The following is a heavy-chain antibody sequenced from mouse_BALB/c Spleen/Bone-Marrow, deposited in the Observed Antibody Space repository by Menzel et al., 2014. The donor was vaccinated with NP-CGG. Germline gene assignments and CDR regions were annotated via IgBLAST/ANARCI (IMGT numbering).Heavy chain of an antibody. CDR1: GVSLTGYG. CDR3: ARDSFLITRALDY. D-gene: IGHD2-4*01. CDR2: IWGDGST. V-gene: IGHV2-6-7*01. J-gene: IGHJ4*01. Sequence: QVQLKESGPGLVAPSQSLSITCTVSGVSLTGYGVSWVRQPPGKGLGGLGMIWGDGSTDYNSALKSRLSITKDNSKSQVFLKMSSLQTDDTARYYCARDSFLITRALDYWGQGTSVTVSS.